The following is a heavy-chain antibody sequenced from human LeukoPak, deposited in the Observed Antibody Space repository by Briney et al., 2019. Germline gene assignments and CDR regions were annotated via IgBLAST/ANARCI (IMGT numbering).Heavy chain of an antibody. V-gene: IGHV1-2*02. CDR3: STTGTSGPNWFDP. CDR1: GSTFTVYN. CDR2: FTTNSDGT. J-gene: IGHJ5*02. D-gene: IGHD1-1*01. Sequence: ASVKLSCSAAGSTFTVYNMNWVRQPPGQGLGWLGWFTTNSDGTNTKQKFQGRGTMTRSTAISTAYMELIRMRTDDAAVYYCSTTGTSGPNWFDPWGQGTLVTVSS.